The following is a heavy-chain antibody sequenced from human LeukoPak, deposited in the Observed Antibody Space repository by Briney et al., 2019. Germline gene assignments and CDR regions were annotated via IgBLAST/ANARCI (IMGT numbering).Heavy chain of an antibody. CDR1: GYTLTELS. D-gene: IGHD2-21*01. Sequence: ASVKVSCKVSGYTLTELSMHWVRQAPGKGLEWMGGFDPEDGKTIYAQQLQGRVTMTEDTSTDTAYMELSSLRSEDTAVYYCAKRKTSCFFDSWGQGTLVTVSS. CDR3: AKRKTSCFFDS. J-gene: IGHJ4*02. CDR2: FDPEDGKT. V-gene: IGHV1-24*01.